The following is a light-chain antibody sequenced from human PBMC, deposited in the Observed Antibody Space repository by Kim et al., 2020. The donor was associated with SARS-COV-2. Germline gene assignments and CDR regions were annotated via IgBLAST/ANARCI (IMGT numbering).Light chain of an antibody. CDR2: QDS. CDR3: QAWDSSTEV. J-gene: IGLJ3*02. V-gene: IGLV3-1*01. Sequence: SYELTQPPSVSVSPGQTASITCSGDKLVDKYACWYQQKTGQSPVLVIYQDSKRPSGIPERFSGSNSGNTATLTISGTQAMDEADYYCQAWDSSTEVFGGGTQLTVL. CDR1: KLVDKY.